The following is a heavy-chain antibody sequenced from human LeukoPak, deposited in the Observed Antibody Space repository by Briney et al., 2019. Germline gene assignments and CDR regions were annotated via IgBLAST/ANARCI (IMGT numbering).Heavy chain of an antibody. D-gene: IGHD6-19*01. CDR2: ISYDGSNK. Sequence: PGRSLRLSCAASGFTFSSYAMHWVRQAPGRGLEWVAVISYDGSNKYYADSVKGRFTISRDNSKNTLYLQMNSLRAEDTAVYYCARAARSGWYLKRTGYAFDIWGQGTMVTVSS. V-gene: IGHV3-30-3*01. CDR3: ARAARSGWYLKRTGYAFDI. J-gene: IGHJ3*02. CDR1: GFTFSSYA.